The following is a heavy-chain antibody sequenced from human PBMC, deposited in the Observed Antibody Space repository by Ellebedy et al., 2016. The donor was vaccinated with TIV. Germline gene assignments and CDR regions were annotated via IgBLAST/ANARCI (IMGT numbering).Heavy chain of an antibody. J-gene: IGHJ6*02. Sequence: AASVKVSCKASGGTFTSYAISWVRQAPGQGLEWMGGIIPLFGTATYAQKFQGRVTITADESTSTTYMELNSLRSKDTAVYYCASVRDGYNRYYYYGMDVWGQGTTVTVSS. CDR1: GGTFTSYA. D-gene: IGHD5-24*01. CDR2: IIPLFGTA. V-gene: IGHV1-69*13. CDR3: ASVRDGYNRYYYYGMDV.